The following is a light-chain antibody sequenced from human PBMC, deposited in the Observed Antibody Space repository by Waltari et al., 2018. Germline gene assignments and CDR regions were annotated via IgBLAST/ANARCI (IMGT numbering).Light chain of an antibody. Sequence: QSVLTQPPSASGTPGQGVTVSCSGSTSNIGRNGVSWYQQPPGTAPKLLIHTDNQRPSGVPDRFSGSKSGTSASLAISGLQSEDEAHYYCAAWDDSLKGRVFGGGTKVTVL. J-gene: IGLJ3*02. CDR1: TSNIGRNG. CDR2: TDN. CDR3: AAWDDSLKGRV. V-gene: IGLV1-44*01.